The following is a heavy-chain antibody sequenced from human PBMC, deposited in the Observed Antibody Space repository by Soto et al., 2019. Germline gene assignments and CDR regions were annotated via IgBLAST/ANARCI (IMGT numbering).Heavy chain of an antibody. J-gene: IGHJ6*02. Sequence: SVKVSCKASGGTFSSYAISWVRQAPGQGLEWMGGIIPIFGTANYAQKFQGRVTITADKSTSAAYMELSSLRSEDTAVYYCARPLHRNYYYYGMDVWGQGTTVTVSS. V-gene: IGHV1-69*06. CDR2: IIPIFGTA. CDR3: ARPLHRNYYYYGMDV. CDR1: GGTFSSYA.